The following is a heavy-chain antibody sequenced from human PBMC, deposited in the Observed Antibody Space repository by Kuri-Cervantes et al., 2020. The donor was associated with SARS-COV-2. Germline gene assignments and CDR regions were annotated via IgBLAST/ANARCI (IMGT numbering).Heavy chain of an antibody. CDR2: ISSSSSAI. V-gene: IGHV3-48*01. Sequence: GESLKISCAASGFTFSSYSMNWVRQAPGKGLEWVSYISSSSSAIYYATSMKGRFTISRDHAKNSLYLQMNSLRAEDTAVYYCAGEHLSVLYVFDYWGQGTLVTVSS. D-gene: IGHD2-8*01. CDR1: GFTFSSYS. CDR3: AGEHLSVLYVFDY. J-gene: IGHJ4*02.